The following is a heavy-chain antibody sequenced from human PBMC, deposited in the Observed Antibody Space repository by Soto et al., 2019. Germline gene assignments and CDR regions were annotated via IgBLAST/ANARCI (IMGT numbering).Heavy chain of an antibody. CDR2: ISGSGGST. CDR1: GFTFSSYA. V-gene: IGHV3-23*01. Sequence: EVQLLESGGGLVQPGGSLRLSCAASGFTFSSYAMSWVRQAPGKGLEWVSAISGSGGSTYYADSVKGRFTIYRDNSKDTLFLQKNGLRAEDTAVYYGAKIGGHCSGGSWYPGDYWCQGTLVTVSS. J-gene: IGHJ4*02. CDR3: AKIGGHCSGGSWYPGDY. D-gene: IGHD2-15*01.